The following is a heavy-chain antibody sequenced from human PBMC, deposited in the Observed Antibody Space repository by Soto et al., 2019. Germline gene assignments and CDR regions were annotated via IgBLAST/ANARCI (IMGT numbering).Heavy chain of an antibody. J-gene: IGHJ4*02. CDR2: ISGSGGST. Sequence: PGGSLRLSGAASGFTFSSYSISWVRQAPWKGLEWVSAISGSGGSTYYADSVKGRFTISRDNSKNTLYLQMNSLRAEDTAVYYCAKASLPDGSGSPLAYSVQGILVPVS. V-gene: IGHV3-23*01. D-gene: IGHD3-10*01. CDR1: GFTFSSYS. CDR3: AKASLPDGSGSPLAY.